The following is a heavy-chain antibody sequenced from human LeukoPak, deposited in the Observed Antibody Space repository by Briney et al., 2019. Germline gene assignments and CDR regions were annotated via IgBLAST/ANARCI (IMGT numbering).Heavy chain of an antibody. Sequence: GGSLRLSCVASGFSLSSFEMNWVRQAPGKGLEWIAYVDNDGWATSYYADSVKGRFTITRDDAKSSLYLQMDSLTVEDTAVYYCARDLIGWSLDPWGQGTLVSVSS. CDR2: VDNDGWAT. CDR3: ARDLIGWSLDP. D-gene: IGHD2-2*03. J-gene: IGHJ5*02. V-gene: IGHV3-48*03. CDR1: GFSLSSFE.